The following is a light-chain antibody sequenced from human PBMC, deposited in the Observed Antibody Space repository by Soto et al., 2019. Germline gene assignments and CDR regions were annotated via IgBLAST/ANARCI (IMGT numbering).Light chain of an antibody. CDR2: GAS. V-gene: IGKV3-20*01. CDR3: QQYGSSPRT. Sequence: IVLTQSPGTLSLSPGERATLSCRASQSVTNSYLAWYQQKPGQAHRLLIYGASSRATGIPDRFGGSGSGTDFTLTISRLEPEDFAVYYCQQYGSSPRTFGQGTTVEIK. CDR1: QSVTNSY. J-gene: IGKJ1*01.